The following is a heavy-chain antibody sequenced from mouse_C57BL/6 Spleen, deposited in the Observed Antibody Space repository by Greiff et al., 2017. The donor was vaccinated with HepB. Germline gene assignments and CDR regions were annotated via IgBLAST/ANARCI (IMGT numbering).Heavy chain of an antibody. D-gene: IGHD2-4*01. V-gene: IGHV5-17*01. CDR3: ARAYYDLFAY. CDR1: GFTFSDYG. J-gene: IGHJ3*01. CDR2: ISSGSSTI. Sequence: EVKVVESGGGLVKPGGSLKLSCAASGFTFSDYGMHWVRQAPEKGLEWVAYISSGSSTIYYADTVKGRFTISRDNAKNTLFLQMTSLRSEDTAMYYCARAYYDLFAYWGQGTLVTVSA.